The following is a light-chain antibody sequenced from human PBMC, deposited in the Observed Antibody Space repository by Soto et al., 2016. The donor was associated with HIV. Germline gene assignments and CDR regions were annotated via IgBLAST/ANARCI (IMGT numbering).Light chain of an antibody. J-gene: IGKJ1*01. CDR2: KAS. V-gene: IGKV1-5*03. Sequence: DIQMTQSPSTLSASVGDRVTITCRASQSISSWLAWYQQKPGKAPKVLIYKASSLKSGVPSRFSGSGSGTEFTLTISSLQPDDFATYYCQQYNSYPWTFGQRDQGGNQ. CDR1: QSISSW. CDR3: QQYNSYPWT.